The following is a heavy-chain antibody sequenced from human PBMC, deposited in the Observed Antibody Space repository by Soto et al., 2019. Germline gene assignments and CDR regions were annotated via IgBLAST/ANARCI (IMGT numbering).Heavy chain of an antibody. D-gene: IGHD3-3*01. CDR3: AKGLKDFWSGYYPYYHYGMDI. J-gene: IGHJ6*02. CDR1: GFTFSSYG. CDR2: ISYDGSNK. V-gene: IGHV3-30*18. Sequence: GGSLRLSCAASGFTFSSYGMHWVRQAPGKGLEWVAVISYDGSNKYYADSVKGRFTISRDNSKNTLYLQMNSLRAEDTAVYYCAKGLKDFWSGYYPYYHYGMDIWGQGTTVTVSS.